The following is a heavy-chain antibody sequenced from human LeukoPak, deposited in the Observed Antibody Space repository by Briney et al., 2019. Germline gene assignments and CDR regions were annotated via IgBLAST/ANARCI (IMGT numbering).Heavy chain of an antibody. CDR2: IKQDGSEK. Sequence: GGSLRLSCAAPEFTFSSYWMSWVRQAPGKGLEWVANIKQDGSEKYYVDSVKGRFTISRDNAKKSLYLQMNSLRAEYTAVYYCARVGGSYSVRYYYCMDVWGKGTTVTVSS. V-gene: IGHV3-7*01. CDR3: ARVGGSYSVRYYYCMDV. J-gene: IGHJ6*03. CDR1: EFTFSSYW. D-gene: IGHD1-26*01.